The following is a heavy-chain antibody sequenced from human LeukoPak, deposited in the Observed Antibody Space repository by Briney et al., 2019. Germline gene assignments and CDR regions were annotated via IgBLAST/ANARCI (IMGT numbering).Heavy chain of an antibody. CDR2: IYHSGST. D-gene: IGHD3-22*01. Sequence: PSGTLSLTCAVSGGSISSSNWWSWVRQPPGKGLEWIGEIYHSGSTNYNPSLKSRVTISVDKSKNQFSLKLSSVTAADTAVYYCARDRGYYDSSGYTSYWYFDLWGRGTLVTVSS. J-gene: IGHJ2*01. CDR1: GGSISSSNW. V-gene: IGHV4-4*02. CDR3: ARDRGYYDSSGYTSYWYFDL.